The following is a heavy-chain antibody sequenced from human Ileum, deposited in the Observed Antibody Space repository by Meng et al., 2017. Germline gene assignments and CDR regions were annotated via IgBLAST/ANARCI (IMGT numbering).Heavy chain of an antibody. Sequence: ESLKISCTVSGDSITSYYWTWIRQPPGKGLEWVGYIHYPGSTNYNPSLESRVSISIDTSMNQFSLKLTSVTAADTAMYYCARFCSGGSCPDYWGQGKLVTVSS. CDR3: ARFCSGGSCPDY. J-gene: IGHJ4*02. D-gene: IGHD2-15*01. CDR1: GDSITSYY. V-gene: IGHV4-59*01. CDR2: IHYPGST.